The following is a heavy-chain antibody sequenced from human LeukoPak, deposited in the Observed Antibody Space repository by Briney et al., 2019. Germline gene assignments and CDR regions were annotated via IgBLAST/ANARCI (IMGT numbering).Heavy chain of an antibody. D-gene: IGHD7-27*01. CDR2: IQYDGGNE. V-gene: IGHV3-30*02. CDR3: VRDGAHWDLDY. CDR1: GFSFSTSG. J-gene: IGHJ4*02. Sequence: GGSLRLSCAASGFSFSTSGMHWIRQAPGKGLEWVAFIQYDGGNEYYADSVKGRFTISRDNSKNTVHLQMNSLRAEDTAMYYCVRDGAHWDLDYWGQGTLVTVSS.